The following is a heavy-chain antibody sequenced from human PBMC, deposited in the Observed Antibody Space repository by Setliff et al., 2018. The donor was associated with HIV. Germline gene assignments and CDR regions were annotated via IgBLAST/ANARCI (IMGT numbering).Heavy chain of an antibody. V-gene: IGHV4-4*07. CDR3: ARSMGAFDY. D-gene: IGHD1-26*01. Sequence: SETLSLTCTVSGGSISAYYWSWIRQPAGKGLEYIGRIFAGGGTNYNPSLRSRVTISINTSKNQFSLELSSVTAADTAVYYCARSMGAFDYWGPGALVTVSS. CDR1: GGSISAYY. CDR2: IFAGGGT. J-gene: IGHJ4*02.